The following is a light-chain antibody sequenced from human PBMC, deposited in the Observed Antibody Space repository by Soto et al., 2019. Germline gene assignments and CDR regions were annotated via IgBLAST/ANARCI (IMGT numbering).Light chain of an antibody. Sequence: QSVLTQPPSVSGAPGQRVTITWTESSSNIGAGYDVHWYQQLPGTAPKLLVHGNTDRPSGVPDRFSGSKSGTSASLAITGLQAEDEADYYCQSYDSSLSGWLFGGGTKLTVL. CDR3: QSYDSSLSGWL. J-gene: IGLJ2*01. V-gene: IGLV1-40*01. CDR2: GNT. CDR1: SSNIGAGYD.